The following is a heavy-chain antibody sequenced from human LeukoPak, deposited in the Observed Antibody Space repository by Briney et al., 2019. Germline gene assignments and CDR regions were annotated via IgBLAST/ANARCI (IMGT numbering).Heavy chain of an antibody. J-gene: IGHJ4*02. Sequence: GGSLRLSCAASGFTFSSYSMNWVRQAPGKGLEWVSYISSSSSTIYYADSVKGRFTISRDIAKNSLYLQMSSLRAEDTAVYYCARALTSGLDYWGQGTLVTVSS. V-gene: IGHV3-48*01. CDR1: GFTFSSYS. CDR3: ARALTSGLDY. D-gene: IGHD2-8*01. CDR2: ISSSSSTI.